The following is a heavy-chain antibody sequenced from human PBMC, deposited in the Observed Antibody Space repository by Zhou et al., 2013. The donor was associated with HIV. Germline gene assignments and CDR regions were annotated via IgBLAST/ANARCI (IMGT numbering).Heavy chain of an antibody. V-gene: IGHV1-69*05. CDR2: IIPIFGTA. CDR3: ARGPMTTVTHYYYYYYMDV. Sequence: QVQLVQSGAEVKKPGSSVKVSCKASGGTFSSYAISWVRQAPGQGLEWMGGIIPIFGTANYAQKFQGRVTITTDESTSTAYMELSSLRSEDTAVYYCARGPMTTVTHYYYYYYMDVWGKGTTVTVSS. CDR1: GGTFSSYA. J-gene: IGHJ6*03. D-gene: IGHD4-17*01.